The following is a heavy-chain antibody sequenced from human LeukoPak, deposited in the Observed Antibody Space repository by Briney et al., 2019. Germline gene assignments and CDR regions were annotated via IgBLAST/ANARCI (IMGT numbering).Heavy chain of an antibody. J-gene: IGHJ4*02. D-gene: IGHD3-22*01. Sequence: PSETLSLTCTVSGGSITSYYWTWIRQPPGKGLEWIGYIYYTGSTKSNPSLKSRVTISLDMSKNQFSLNLSSVTAADTAMYYCASSYFYDGTRYFDNWGLGTLVTVSS. CDR3: ASSYFYDGTRYFDN. CDR1: GGSITSYY. V-gene: IGHV4-59*08. CDR2: IYYTGST.